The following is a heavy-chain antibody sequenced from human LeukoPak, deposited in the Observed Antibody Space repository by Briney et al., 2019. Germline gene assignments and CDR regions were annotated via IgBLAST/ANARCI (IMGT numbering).Heavy chain of an antibody. J-gene: IGHJ4*02. CDR2: IWYDGSNK. CDR1: GFTFSSYG. Sequence: GRSLRLSCAASGFTFSSYGMHWVRQAPGKGLEWVAVIWYDGSNKYYADSVKGRFTISRDNSKNTLYLQMNSLRAEDTAVYYCAAEMATSTKAFDYWGQGTLVTVSS. V-gene: IGHV3-33*01. D-gene: IGHD5-24*01. CDR3: AAEMATSTKAFDY.